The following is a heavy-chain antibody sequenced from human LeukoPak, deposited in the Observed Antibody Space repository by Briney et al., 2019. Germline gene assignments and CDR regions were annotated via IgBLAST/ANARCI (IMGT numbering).Heavy chain of an antibody. CDR3: ARGLGYGQHDAFDI. D-gene: IGHD2-15*01. CDR2: IIPILGIA. Sequence: SVKASCKASGGTFSSYAISWVRQAPGQGLEWMGRIIPILGIANYAQKFQGRVTITRNTSISTAYMELSSLRSEDTAVYYCARGLGYGQHDAFDIWGQGTMVTVSS. CDR1: GGTFSSYA. J-gene: IGHJ3*02. V-gene: IGHV1-69*04.